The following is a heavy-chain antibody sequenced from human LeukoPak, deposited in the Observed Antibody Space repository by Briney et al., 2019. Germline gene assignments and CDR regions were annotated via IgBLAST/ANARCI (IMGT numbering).Heavy chain of an antibody. CDR1: GGTFSSYA. J-gene: IGHJ6*02. D-gene: IGHD6-13*01. Sequence: SVKVSCKASGGTFSSYAISWVRQAPGQGLEWMGRIIPILGIANYAQKFQGRVTITADKSTSTAYMELSSLRSEDTAVYYCARDSKQLVPPDYYYYGMDVWGQGTTVTVSS. V-gene: IGHV1-69*04. CDR2: IIPILGIA. CDR3: ARDSKQLVPPDYYYYGMDV.